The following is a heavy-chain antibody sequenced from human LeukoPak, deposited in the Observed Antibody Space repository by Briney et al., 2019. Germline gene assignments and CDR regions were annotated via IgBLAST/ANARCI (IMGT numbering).Heavy chain of an antibody. J-gene: IGHJ3*02. D-gene: IGHD6-13*01. V-gene: IGHV3-7*01. CDR1: GFTFSSYW. CDR3: ARKQQLFDDAFDI. CDR2: IKQDGSEK. Sequence: PGGSLRLSCAASGFTFSSYWMSWVRQAPGKGLEWVANIKQDGSEKYYVDSVKGRFTIPRDNAKNSLYLQMNSLRAEDTAVYYCARKQQLFDDAFDIWGQGTMVTVSS.